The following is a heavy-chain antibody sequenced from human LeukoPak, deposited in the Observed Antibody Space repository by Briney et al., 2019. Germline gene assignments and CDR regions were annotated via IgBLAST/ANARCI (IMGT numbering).Heavy chain of an antibody. J-gene: IGHJ4*02. V-gene: IGHV3-48*02. CDR2: ISSSDNTI. Sequence: GGSLSLSCAASGFAFSDYSMNWVRQAPGKGLEWVSYISSSDNTIHYADSVKGRFTISRDNAKDSLYLEMNSLRDEDTAVYYCARVHRGYSYGRLDYWGQGTLVTVSS. CDR3: ARVHRGYSYGRLDY. CDR1: GFAFSDYS. D-gene: IGHD5-18*01.